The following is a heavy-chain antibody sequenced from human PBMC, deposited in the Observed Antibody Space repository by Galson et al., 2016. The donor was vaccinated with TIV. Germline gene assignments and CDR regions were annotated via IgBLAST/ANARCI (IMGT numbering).Heavy chain of an antibody. D-gene: IGHD3-3*01. CDR2: ISGSGGRT. CDR1: GFTFTTYA. J-gene: IGHJ4*02. CDR3: AKVRDLSGYSFVSFDH. V-gene: IGHV3-23*01. Sequence: SLRLSCAASGFTFTTYAMKWVRQAPGKGLDWVSSISGSGGRTYYADSVKGRFTISRDNPKNTLYLQMNSLRAEDTAVYYCAKVRDLSGYSFVSFDHWGQGILVTVSS.